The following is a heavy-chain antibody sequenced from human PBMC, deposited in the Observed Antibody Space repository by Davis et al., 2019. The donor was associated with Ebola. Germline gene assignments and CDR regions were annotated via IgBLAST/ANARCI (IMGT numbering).Heavy chain of an antibody. CDR1: GFTFSSYA. CDR2: ISGSGVSGVKT. CDR3: AKRDQWLVQRYFDY. J-gene: IGHJ4*02. Sequence: PGGSLRLSCAASGFTFSSYAMSWVRQAPGKGLEWVSAISGSGVSGVKTYYVDSVKGRFTISRDNSKNTLYLQMNSLRAEDTAVYYCAKRDQWLVQRYFDYWGQGTLVTVSS. D-gene: IGHD6-19*01. V-gene: IGHV3-23*01.